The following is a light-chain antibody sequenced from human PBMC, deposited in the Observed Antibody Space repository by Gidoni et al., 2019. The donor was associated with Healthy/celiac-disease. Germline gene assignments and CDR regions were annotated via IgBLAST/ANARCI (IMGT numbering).Light chain of an antibody. CDR1: QSVSSY. J-gene: IGKJ1*01. Sequence: EIVLTQSPATLSLSPGERATLSCRASQSVSSYLAWYQQKPGQAPRLLIYDAYNRATGIPARFRGSGSGTEFTLTMSSLEPEDFAVYYCQQRSNWSWTFGQGTKVEIK. CDR3: QQRSNWSWT. V-gene: IGKV3-11*01. CDR2: DAY.